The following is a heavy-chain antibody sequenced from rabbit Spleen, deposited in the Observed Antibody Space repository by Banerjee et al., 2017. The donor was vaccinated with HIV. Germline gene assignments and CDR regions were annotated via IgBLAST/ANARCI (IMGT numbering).Heavy chain of an antibody. Sequence: QSLEESGGDLVKPGASLTLTCTASGFSFSDYYYICWVRQAPEKGLEWIACINVGSSGRTYYASWAKGRFTISKTSSTTVTLQMTSLTAADTATYFCARTYGIGNGNWWYKLWGPGTLVTVS. V-gene: IGHV1S40*01. CDR3: ARTYGIGNGNWWYKL. CDR2: INVGSSGRT. CDR1: GFSFSDYYY. D-gene: IGHD7-1*01. J-gene: IGHJ4*01.